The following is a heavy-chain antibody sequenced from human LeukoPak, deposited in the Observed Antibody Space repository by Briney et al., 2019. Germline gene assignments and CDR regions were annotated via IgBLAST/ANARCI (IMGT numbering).Heavy chain of an antibody. CDR1: GFSFSSYA. CDR3: ARSYSSSWYFDY. V-gene: IGHV3-23*01. Sequence: GGSLRLSCAASGFSFSSYAIHWVRQAPGKGLEWVSAISGSGDSTYYPDAVKGRFTISRDNSKNTLYLQMNSLRAEDTAVYYCARSYSSSWYFDYWGQGTLVTVSS. J-gene: IGHJ4*02. CDR2: ISGSGDST. D-gene: IGHD6-13*01.